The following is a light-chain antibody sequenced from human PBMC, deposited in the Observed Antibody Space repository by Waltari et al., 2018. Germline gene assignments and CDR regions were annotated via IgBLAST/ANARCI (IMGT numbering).Light chain of an antibody. CDR3: QQSDTSSVT. Sequence: CGASQSISSTYLAWYQQKPGQAPSLLIYAASSRATGIPDRFSGSGSGTDFTLTINRLEPEDFAVYYCQQSDTSSVTFGQGTRLEIK. CDR1: QSISSTY. CDR2: AAS. V-gene: IGKV3-20*01. J-gene: IGKJ5*01.